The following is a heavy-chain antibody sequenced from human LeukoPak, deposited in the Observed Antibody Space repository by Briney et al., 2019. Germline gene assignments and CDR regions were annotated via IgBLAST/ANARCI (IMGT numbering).Heavy chain of an antibody. D-gene: IGHD4-17*01. CDR2: IIPMINTP. V-gene: IGHV1-69*13. CDR3: AIFQGTYGDNENDY. J-gene: IGHJ4*02. Sequence: SVKVSCKASGGTFRSYAITWVRQATGKGLEWMGGIIPMINTPKYAQKFQGRVSITADDSTSTGYMEVSSLRSEDTAVYYCAIFQGTYGDNENDYWGQGTLVTVSS. CDR1: GGTFRSYA.